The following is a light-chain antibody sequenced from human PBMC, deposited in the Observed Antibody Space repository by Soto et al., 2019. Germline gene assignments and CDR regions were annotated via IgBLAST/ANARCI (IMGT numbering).Light chain of an antibody. CDR1: QSISSSN. CDR2: GAS. Sequence: EIVLTQSPGTLSLSPGERATLSCRASQSISSSNLAWYQQKPGQAPRLLIYGASSRATGIPDRFSGSGSGTDFTLTISRRESEDFAVYYCQQHGTSPVSWTFGQGTKVEIK. CDR3: QQHGTSPVSWT. V-gene: IGKV3-20*01. J-gene: IGKJ1*01.